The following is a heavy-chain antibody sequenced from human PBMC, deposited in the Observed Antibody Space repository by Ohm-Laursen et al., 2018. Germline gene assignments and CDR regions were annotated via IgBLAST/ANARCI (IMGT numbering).Heavy chain of an antibody. Sequence: SLRLSCAASGFIFRNFGMHWVRQAPGKGLEWVAAIWYDGSNKYYADSVKGRFTISRDNSKNTLYLQMGSLGADDMGVYFCARGSDDWGQGTLVTVSS. CDR3: ARGSDD. CDR1: GFIFRNFG. J-gene: IGHJ4*02. V-gene: IGHV3-33*01. CDR2: IWYDGSNK.